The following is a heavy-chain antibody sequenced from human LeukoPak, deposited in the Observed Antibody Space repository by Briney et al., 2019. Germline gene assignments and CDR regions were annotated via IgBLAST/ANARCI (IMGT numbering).Heavy chain of an antibody. J-gene: IGHJ5*02. CDR3: AKGGGFGELYWFDP. V-gene: IGHV1-69*13. D-gene: IGHD3-10*01. CDR2: IIPIFGTV. CDR1: GSTFSSYA. Sequence: ASVKVSCKASGSTFSSYAISWVRQAPGQGLEWMGGIIPIFGTVNYAQKFQGRVTITADESTSTAYMELSSLRSEDTAVYYCAKGGGFGELYWFDPWGQGTLVTVSS.